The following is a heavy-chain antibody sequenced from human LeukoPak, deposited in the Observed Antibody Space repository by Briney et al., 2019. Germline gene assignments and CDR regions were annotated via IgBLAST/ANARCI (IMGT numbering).Heavy chain of an antibody. Sequence: GGSLRLSCAASGFTFSTYTMNWVRQAPGKGLEWVSYITSSSSTIYYADSVKGRFTISRDNAKNSLYLQMNSLRAEDTAVYYCARNLPAADYWGQGTLVTVSS. J-gene: IGHJ4*02. CDR3: ARNLPAADY. D-gene: IGHD2-2*01. CDR2: ITSSSSTI. CDR1: GFTFSTYT. V-gene: IGHV3-48*04.